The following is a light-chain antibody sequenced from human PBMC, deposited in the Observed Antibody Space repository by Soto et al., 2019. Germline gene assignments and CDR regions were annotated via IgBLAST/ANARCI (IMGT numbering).Light chain of an antibody. J-gene: IGKJ2*01. V-gene: IGKV3D-15*01. Sequence: EIVMTQSPATLSVSPGERATLSCRASQSVSSSLAWYQHKPGQAPRLLIYGASIRATGIPARFSGSGSGTEFTLTISSLQSEDFAAYYCQQYSNLYTFGQGTKLEIK. CDR1: QSVSSS. CDR3: QQYSNLYT. CDR2: GAS.